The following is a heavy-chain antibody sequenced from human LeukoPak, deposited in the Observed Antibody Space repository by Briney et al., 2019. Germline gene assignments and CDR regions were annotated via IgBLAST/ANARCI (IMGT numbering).Heavy chain of an antibody. D-gene: IGHD5-18*01. V-gene: IGHV3-30-3*01. CDR3: ARGYDIDY. J-gene: IGHJ4*02. CDR1: VFTFSSYA. Sequence: GRSLRLSCAASVFTFSSYAMHWVRQAPGKGLEWVAVISYDGSNKYYADSVKGRFTISRDNSKNTLYLQMNSLRAEDTAVYYCARGYDIDYWGQGTLVTVSS. CDR2: ISYDGSNK.